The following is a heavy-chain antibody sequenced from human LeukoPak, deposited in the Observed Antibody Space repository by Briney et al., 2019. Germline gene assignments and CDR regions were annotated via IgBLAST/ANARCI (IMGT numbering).Heavy chain of an antibody. J-gene: IGHJ4*02. D-gene: IGHD6-19*01. CDR2: MYLGDSET. Sequence: GESLQISCKGSGFTFTKYWIGWVRQMPGKGLEWMGIMYLGDSETRYSPSFQGQVTISADKSISTVFLQWSGLKASDTAMYYCVRHEGSISGWPFDYWGQGTLVTVSS. CDR3: VRHEGSISGWPFDY. CDR1: GFTFTKYW. V-gene: IGHV5-51*01.